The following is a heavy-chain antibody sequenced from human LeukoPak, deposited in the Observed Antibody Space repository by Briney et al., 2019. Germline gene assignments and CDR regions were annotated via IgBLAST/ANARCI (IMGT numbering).Heavy chain of an antibody. CDR2: VDPEDGET. CDR3: ARRRGNYYEGDY. D-gene: IGHD3-22*01. CDR1: GYTFTDYY. V-gene: IGHV1-69-2*01. Sequence: ASVKVSCKVSGYTFTDYYMHWVQQAPGKGLEWMGLVDPEDGETIYAEKFQGRVTITADTSTDTAYMELSSLRSEDTAVYYCARRRGNYYEGDYWGQGTLVTVSS. J-gene: IGHJ4*02.